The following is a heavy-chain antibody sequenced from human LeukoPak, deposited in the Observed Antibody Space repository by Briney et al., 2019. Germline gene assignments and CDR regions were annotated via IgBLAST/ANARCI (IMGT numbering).Heavy chain of an antibody. D-gene: IGHD3-10*01. J-gene: IGHJ5*02. CDR2: IYYSGRT. CDR3: ARDRFGYGSGQTWFDL. Sequence: SQTLSLTCTVSGDSISSSPFYWGWIRQPPGKGLEWIGSIYYSGRTYYNPSLKSRVTMSVDTSKNQFSLKLSSVTAADTAVYYCARDRFGYGSGQTWFDLWGQGALVTVSS. CDR1: GDSISSSPFY. V-gene: IGHV4-39*07.